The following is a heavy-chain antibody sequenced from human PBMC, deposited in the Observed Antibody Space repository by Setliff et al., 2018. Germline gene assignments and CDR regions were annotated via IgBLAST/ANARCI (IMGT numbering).Heavy chain of an antibody. CDR3: ARLPSTGSAFFQH. CDR2: IFPADSGT. Sequence: PGESLKISCKGSGYNFNAHWIAWVRQVPGGGLEWMGLIFPADSGTRYSPSFQGQFTMSVDTSINTAYLQWNSLKASDTALYFCARLPSTGSAFFQHWGQGTLVTVSS. CDR1: GYNFNAHW. J-gene: IGHJ1*01. V-gene: IGHV5-51*01. D-gene: IGHD1-1*01.